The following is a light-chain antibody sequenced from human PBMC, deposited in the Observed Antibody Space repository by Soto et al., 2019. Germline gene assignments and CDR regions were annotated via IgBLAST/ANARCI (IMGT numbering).Light chain of an antibody. CDR2: GAS. CDR3: QQYNEWPET. Sequence: EIVLTQSPATLSLSPGERATLSCRASHSVRSSLAWYQQKPGQAPRLLIHGASTRATGIPGRFSGSGSGTEFTLIISSLQSEDFAVYYCQQYNEWPETFGHGTRVEI. CDR1: HSVRSS. J-gene: IGKJ1*01. V-gene: IGKV3-15*01.